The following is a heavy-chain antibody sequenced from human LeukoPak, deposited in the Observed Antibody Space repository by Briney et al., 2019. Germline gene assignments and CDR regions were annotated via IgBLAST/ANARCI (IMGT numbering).Heavy chain of an antibody. CDR3: AKPYDSSGYYYNY. V-gene: IGHV3-23*01. CDR1: GFTFSSYA. Sequence: XAAXGFTFSSYAMSWVRQAPGKGLEWVPAISGGGGSTYYADSVKGRFTISRDNSKNTLYLQMNSLRAEDTAVYYCAKPYDSSGYYYNYWGQGTLVTVSS. J-gene: IGHJ4*02. D-gene: IGHD3-22*01. CDR2: ISGGGGST.